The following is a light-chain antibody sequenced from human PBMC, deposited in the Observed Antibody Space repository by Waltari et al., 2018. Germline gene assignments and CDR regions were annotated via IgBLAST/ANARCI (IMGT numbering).Light chain of an antibody. J-gene: IGLJ1*01. CDR1: SNNVGNQG. CDR2: RNN. CDR3: SAWDSNLREYV. V-gene: IGLV10-54*04. Sequence: QAGLTQPPPVSTGLRPTATLTCTGNSNNVGNQGAAWLQQHQGQPPRLLSYRNNNRPSGISERFSASRSGNTASLTITGLQPEDEADYYCSAWDSNLREYVFGTGTKVTVL.